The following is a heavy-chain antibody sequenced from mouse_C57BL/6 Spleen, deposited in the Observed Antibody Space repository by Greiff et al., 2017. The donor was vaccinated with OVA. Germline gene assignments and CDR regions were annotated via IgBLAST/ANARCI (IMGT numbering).Heavy chain of an antibody. J-gene: IGHJ3*01. CDR1: GYTFTDYY. Sequence: VQLKESGPELVKPGASVKISCKASGYTFTDYYINWVKQRPGQGLEWIGWIFPGSGTTYYNEKFKGKATLTVDKSSSTAYMLLSSLTSEDSAVYFCAREGNYYGRGFAYWGQGTLVTVSA. CDR3: AREGNYYGRGFAY. D-gene: IGHD1-1*01. V-gene: IGHV1-75*01. CDR2: IFPGSGTT.